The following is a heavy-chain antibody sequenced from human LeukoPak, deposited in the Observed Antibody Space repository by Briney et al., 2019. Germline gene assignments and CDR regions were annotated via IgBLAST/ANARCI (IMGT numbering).Heavy chain of an antibody. CDR3: ARGFTMLGTDY. CDR2: ISSSSSTI. V-gene: IGHV3-48*01. J-gene: IGHJ4*02. CDR1: GFTFSSYS. D-gene: IGHD3-10*02. Sequence: GSLRLSCAASGFTFSSYSMNWVRQAPGKGLEWVSYISSSSSTIYYADSVKGRFTISRDNAKNSLYLQMNSLRAEDTAVYYCARGFTMLGTDYWGQGTLVTVSS.